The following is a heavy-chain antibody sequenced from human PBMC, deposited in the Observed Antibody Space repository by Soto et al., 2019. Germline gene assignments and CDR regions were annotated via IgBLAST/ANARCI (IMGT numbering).Heavy chain of an antibody. D-gene: IGHD5-18*01. CDR1: GFTVSSNY. Sequence: GGSLRLSCAASGFTVSSNYMSWVRQAPGKGLEWVSVIYSGGSTYYADSVKGRFTISRDNSRNTLYLQMNSLRAEDTAVYYCTRGIQLWLLDYWGQGTLVTVSS. J-gene: IGHJ4*02. CDR3: TRGIQLWLLDY. V-gene: IGHV3-53*01. CDR2: IYSGGST.